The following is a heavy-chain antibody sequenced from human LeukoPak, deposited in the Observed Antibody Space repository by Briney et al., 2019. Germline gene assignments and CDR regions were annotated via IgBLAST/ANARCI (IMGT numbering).Heavy chain of an antibody. CDR3: ARDLPPGSSGWYLGY. J-gene: IGHJ4*02. CDR1: GFTVSSKY. CDR2: IHPGGTI. V-gene: IGHV3-66*01. D-gene: IGHD6-19*01. Sequence: GGSLRLSCAASGFTVSSKYMGWVRQAPGKGLEWVSVIHPGGTIYYADSVKGTFTISRDNSKNSLYLQMNSLRDEDTAVYYCARDLPPGSSGWYLGYWGQGTLVTVSS.